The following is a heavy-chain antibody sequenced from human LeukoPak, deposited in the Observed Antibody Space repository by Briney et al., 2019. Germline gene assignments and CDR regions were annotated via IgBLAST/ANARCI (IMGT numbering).Heavy chain of an antibody. CDR2: IYYSGST. J-gene: IGHJ3*02. Sequence: GSLRLSCVGSGFTFSDAWMSWVRQAPGKGLEWIGYIYYSGSTNYNPSLKSRVTISVDTSKNQFSLKLSSVTAADTAVYYCARLGSGSRMVLTGRRKDHDAFDIWGQGTMVTVSS. CDR1: GFTFSDAW. V-gene: IGHV4-59*08. D-gene: IGHD3-10*01. CDR3: ARLGSGSRMVLTGRRKDHDAFDI.